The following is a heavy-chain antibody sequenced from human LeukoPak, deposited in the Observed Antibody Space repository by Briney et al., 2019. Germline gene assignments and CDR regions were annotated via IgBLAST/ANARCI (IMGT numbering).Heavy chain of an antibody. D-gene: IGHD2-15*01. CDR3: ARGAGRGGYCSGGSCHPVDY. V-gene: IGHV4-39*07. J-gene: IGHJ4*02. CDR1: GGSISSSRYY. Sequence: PSETLSLTCTVSGGSISSSRYYWGWIRQPPGKGLEWIGNIYFSGSTYYNPSLKSRVTTLVDTSKNQFSLKLSSVTAADTAVYYCARGAGRGGYCSGGSCHPVDYWGQGTLVTVSS. CDR2: IYFSGST.